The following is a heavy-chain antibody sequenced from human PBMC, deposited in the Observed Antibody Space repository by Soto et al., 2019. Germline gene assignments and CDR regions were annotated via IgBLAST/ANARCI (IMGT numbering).Heavy chain of an antibody. J-gene: IGHJ6*03. Sequence: ASVKVSCKASGYTFTSYAMHWVRQAPGQRLEWMGWISAGNGNTKYSQKFQGRVTITRDTSASTAYMELSSLRSEDTAVYYCARESDGSGSYPYYYYYYMGVWGKGTTVTVSS. CDR3: ARESDGSGSYPYYYYYYMGV. CDR1: GYTFTSYA. V-gene: IGHV1-3*01. CDR2: ISAGNGNT. D-gene: IGHD3-10*01.